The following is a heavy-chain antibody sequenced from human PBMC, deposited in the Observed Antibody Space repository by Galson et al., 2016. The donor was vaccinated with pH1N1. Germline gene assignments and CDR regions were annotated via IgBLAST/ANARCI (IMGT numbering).Heavy chain of an antibody. J-gene: IGHJ3*01. Sequence: SETLSLTCTVSGYSISVGHYWAWIRQSPGKGLEWIGSIYFTGSTYYNPSLNNRVTMSVDTSKHQFSLKLTSVTAADMAVYYCARRGYTYGEDAFDLWGQGTMVTVS. D-gene: IGHD5-18*01. CDR3: ARRGYTYGEDAFDL. CDR1: GYSISVGHY. CDR2: IYFTGST. V-gene: IGHV4-38-2*02.